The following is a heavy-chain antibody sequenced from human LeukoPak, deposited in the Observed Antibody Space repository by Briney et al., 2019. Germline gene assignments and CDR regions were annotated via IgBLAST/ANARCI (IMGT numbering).Heavy chain of an antibody. J-gene: IGHJ4*02. CDR2: ISGSGGST. CDR3: AKGGPLLVGASDY. D-gene: IGHD1-26*01. V-gene: IGHV3-23*01. Sequence: GGSLRLSCAASGFTFGSYAMSWARQAPGKGLEWVSAISGSGGSTYYADSVKGRFTISRDNSKNTLYLQMNSLRAEDTAVYYCAKGGPLLVGASDYWGQGTLVTVSS. CDR1: GFTFGSYA.